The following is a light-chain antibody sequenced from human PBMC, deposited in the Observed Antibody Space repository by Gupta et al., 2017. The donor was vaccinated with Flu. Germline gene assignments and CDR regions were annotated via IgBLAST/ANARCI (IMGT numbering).Light chain of an antibody. CDR2: GDT. Sequence: VTFCSWTSSDVGGYNYVHWYQQHPGTAPKLIIFGDTQRPSGVPDRFSGSKSGTTASLAISGLQAEDEAYYYCRACENSRTRLVFGGGTKLTVL. V-gene: IGLV1-47*01. CDR3: RACENSRTRLV. J-gene: IGLJ2*01. CDR1: SDVGGYNY.